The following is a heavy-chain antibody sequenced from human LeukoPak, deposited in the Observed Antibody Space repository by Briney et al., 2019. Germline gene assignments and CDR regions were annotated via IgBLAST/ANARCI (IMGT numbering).Heavy chain of an antibody. Sequence: PSETLSLTCTVSGGSISSYYWSWIRQPAGKGLEWIGRIYTSGSTNYNPSLKSRVTMSVDTSKNQFSLKLSSVTAADMAVYYCARDRVGATVYNWFDPWGQGTLVTVSS. CDR3: ARDRVGATVYNWFDP. D-gene: IGHD1-26*01. V-gene: IGHV4-4*07. J-gene: IGHJ5*02. CDR1: GGSISSYY. CDR2: IYTSGST.